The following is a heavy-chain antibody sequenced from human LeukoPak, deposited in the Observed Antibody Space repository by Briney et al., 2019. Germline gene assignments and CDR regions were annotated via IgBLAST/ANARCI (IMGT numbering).Heavy chain of an antibody. J-gene: IGHJ5*02. CDR2: INPSGGST. CDR1: GYTFTSYY. Sequence: ASVKVSCKPSGYTFTSYYMHWVRQAPGQGFEWMGIINPSGGSTSYAQKFQGRVTMTRDTSTSTVYMELSSLRSEDTAVYYCARAPGSTSGRNWFDPWGQGTLVTVSS. V-gene: IGHV1-46*03. D-gene: IGHD1-26*01. CDR3: ARAPGSTSGRNWFDP.